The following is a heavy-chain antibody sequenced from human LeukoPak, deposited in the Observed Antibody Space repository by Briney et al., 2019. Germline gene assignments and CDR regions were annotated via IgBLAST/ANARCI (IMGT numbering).Heavy chain of an antibody. CDR2: IYYSGST. D-gene: IGHD3-22*01. CDR1: GGSISSGGYY. Sequence: PSQTLSLTCTVSGGSISSGGYYWSWIRQHPGKGLEWIGYIYYSGSTYYNPSLKSRVTISVDTSKNQFSLKLSSVTAADTAVYYCARAMIKDDSSGLYYFDYWGQGTLVTVSS. V-gene: IGHV4-31*03. CDR3: ARAMIKDDSSGLYYFDY. J-gene: IGHJ4*02.